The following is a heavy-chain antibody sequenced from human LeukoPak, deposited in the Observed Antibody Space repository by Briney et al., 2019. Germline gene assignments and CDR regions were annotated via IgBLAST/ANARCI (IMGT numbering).Heavy chain of an antibody. Sequence: PSETLSLTCAVYGGSFSGYYWSWIRQPPGKGLEWKGEINHSGSTNYNPSLKSRFPISVDTSKNQFSRKLSSVTAADTAVYYCAIRASYYDFWGGYYKPPNWFDPWGQGTLVTVSS. V-gene: IGHV4-34*01. CDR1: GGSFSGYY. J-gene: IGHJ5*02. CDR2: INHSGST. D-gene: IGHD3-3*01. CDR3: AIRASYYDFWGGYYKPPNWFDP.